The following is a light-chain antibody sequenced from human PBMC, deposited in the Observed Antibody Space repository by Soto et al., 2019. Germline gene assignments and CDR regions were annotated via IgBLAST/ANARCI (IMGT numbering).Light chain of an antibody. CDR3: QQSDSIPIT. V-gene: IGKV1-33*01. CDR2: DAS. Sequence: DIQMTQSPSSLSASVGDRVTITCQASQNINNYLNWYQQKPGRAPKLLIYDASNLEAGVPSRFRGSGSGTDFTFTISRLQPEDIATYYCQQSDSIPITFGQGTRLEIK. J-gene: IGKJ5*01. CDR1: QNINNY.